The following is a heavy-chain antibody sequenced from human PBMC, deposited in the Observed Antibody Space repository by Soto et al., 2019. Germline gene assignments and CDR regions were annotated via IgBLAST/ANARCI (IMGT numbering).Heavy chain of an antibody. CDR3: AKHYDSSGYCLGGESRDY. V-gene: IGHV3-23*01. CDR1: GFTFSSYA. J-gene: IGHJ4*02. CDR2: ISGSGGST. D-gene: IGHD3-22*01. Sequence: GGSLRLSCAASGFTFSSYAMSWVRQAPGKGLEWVSAISGSGGSTYYADSVKGRFTISRDNSKNTLYLQMNSLRAEDTAVYYCAKHYDSSGYCLGGESRDYWGQGTLVTVSS.